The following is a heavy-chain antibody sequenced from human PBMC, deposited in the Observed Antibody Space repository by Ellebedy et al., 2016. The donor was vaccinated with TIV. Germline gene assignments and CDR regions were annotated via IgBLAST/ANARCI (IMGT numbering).Heavy chain of an antibody. V-gene: IGHV3-30*14. J-gene: IGHJ4*02. CDR1: GITFSRHA. CDR2: ISNDGSQK. CDR3: ARGPVRYTQKGGFLDY. Sequence: GESLKISCATSGITFSRHAMHWVRQAPGKGLEWMAVISNDGSQKYYADSVKGRFTISRDNSKNTLSLEMNSLRVDDTAVYFCARGPVRYTQKGGFLDYWGQGTLVTVSS. D-gene: IGHD3-16*01.